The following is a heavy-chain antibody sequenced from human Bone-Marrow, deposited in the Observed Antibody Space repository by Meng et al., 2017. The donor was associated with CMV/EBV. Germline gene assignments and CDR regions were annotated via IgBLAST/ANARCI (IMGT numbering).Heavy chain of an antibody. CDR1: GYNFTGYY. CDR3: ASLDYYDSSGSHFDY. D-gene: IGHD3-22*01. V-gene: IGHV1-2*02. CDR2: INPNSGGT. J-gene: IGHJ4*02. Sequence: SGYNFTGYYMHWVRQAPGQGLEWMGWINPNSGGTNYAQKFQGRVTMTRDTSISTAYMELSRLRSDDTAVYYCASLDYYDSSGSHFDYWGQGTLVTVSS.